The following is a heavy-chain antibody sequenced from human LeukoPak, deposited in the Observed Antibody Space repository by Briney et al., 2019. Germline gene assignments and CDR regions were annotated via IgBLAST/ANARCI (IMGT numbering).Heavy chain of an antibody. CDR2: IYYSGST. J-gene: IGHJ4*02. V-gene: IGHV4-39*07. Sequence: SETLSLTCTVSGGSISSSSYYWGWIRQPPGKGLEWIGSIYYSGSTYYHPSLKSRVTISVDTSKNQFSLKLSSVTAADTAVYYCASPLAAGDSFDYWGQGTLVTVSS. CDR1: GGSISSSSYY. D-gene: IGHD4-17*01. CDR3: ASPLAAGDSFDY.